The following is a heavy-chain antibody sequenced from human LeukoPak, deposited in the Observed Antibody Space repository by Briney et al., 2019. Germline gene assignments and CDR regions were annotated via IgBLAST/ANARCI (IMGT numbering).Heavy chain of an antibody. CDR2: ISSSGNT. D-gene: IGHD6-13*01. Sequence: GGSLRLSCAASGFTFSRSAMTWVRQTPGKGLDWVSTISSSGNTYYEDSVKGRFTISRDNSKNMLYLQMNSLRTEGTAVYYCVKGRISEDGLDFWGQGTLVTVSS. J-gene: IGHJ4*02. V-gene: IGHV3-23*01. CDR1: GFTFSRSA. CDR3: VKGRISEDGLDF.